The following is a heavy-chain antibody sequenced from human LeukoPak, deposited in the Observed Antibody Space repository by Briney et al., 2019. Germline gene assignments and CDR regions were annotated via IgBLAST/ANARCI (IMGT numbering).Heavy chain of an antibody. V-gene: IGHV4-61*01. CDR2: MFYSEST. D-gene: IGHD5-18*01. CDR1: VPPSAMGITT. Sequence: PSEPCPSPAVSLVPPSAMGITTGVGSGSPGKGLEWIGYMFYSESTKYNPSLKSRVTISVGKSKNQFSLHMSSVTAADTAVYYCASTSNSALGLPYFDHWGQGSLVTVSS. CDR3: ASTSNSALGLPYFDH. J-gene: IGHJ4*02.